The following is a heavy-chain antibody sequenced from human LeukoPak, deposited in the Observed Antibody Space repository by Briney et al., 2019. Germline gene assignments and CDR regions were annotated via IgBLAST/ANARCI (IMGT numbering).Heavy chain of an antibody. V-gene: IGHV4-34*01. CDR3: ARDTVVTSSAFDI. CDR2: INHSGST. Sequence: SETLSLTCAVYGGSFSGYYWSWIRQPPGKGLEWIGEINHSGSTNYNPSLKSRVTISVDTSKNQFSLKLSSVTAADTAVYYCARDTVVTSSAFDIWGQGTMVTVSS. J-gene: IGHJ3*02. D-gene: IGHD4-23*01. CDR1: GGSFSGYY.